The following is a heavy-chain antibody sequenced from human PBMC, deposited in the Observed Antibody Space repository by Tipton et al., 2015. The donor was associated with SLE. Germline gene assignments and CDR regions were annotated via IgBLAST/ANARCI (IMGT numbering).Heavy chain of an antibody. CDR1: GASFSGYY. Sequence: TLSLTCGVYGASFSGYYWTWIRQSPGKGLEWIGEINHIGAQWLGEITHSGSTNYNPPLMSRVTISLDTSRNQFSLHLSSLTAADTAVYYCARGRFLRGSLDVWGKGTTVTVSS. D-gene: IGHD3-10*01. CDR3: ARGRFLRGSLDV. J-gene: IGHJ6*04. CDR2: ITHSGST. V-gene: IGHV4-34*01.